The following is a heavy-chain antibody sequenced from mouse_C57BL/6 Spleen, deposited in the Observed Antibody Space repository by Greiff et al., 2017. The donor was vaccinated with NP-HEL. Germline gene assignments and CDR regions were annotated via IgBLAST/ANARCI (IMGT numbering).Heavy chain of an antibody. D-gene: IGHD3-2*02. Sequence: QVQLQQPGAELVKPGASVKLSCKASGYTFTSYWMQWVKQRPGQGLEWIGEIDTSDSYTNYNQKFKGKATLTVDTSSSTAYMQLSSLTSEDSAVYYCARSGGSGPHFDYWGQGTTLTVSS. CDR1: GYTFTSYW. CDR3: ARSGGSGPHFDY. CDR2: IDTSDSYT. V-gene: IGHV1-50*01. J-gene: IGHJ2*01.